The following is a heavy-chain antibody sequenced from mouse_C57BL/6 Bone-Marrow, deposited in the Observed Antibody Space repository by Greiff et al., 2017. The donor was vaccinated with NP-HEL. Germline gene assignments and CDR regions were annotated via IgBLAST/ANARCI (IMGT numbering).Heavy chain of an antibody. CDR1: GYTFTDYY. D-gene: IGHD2-1*01. CDR2: IFPGSGST. CDR3: ARCGDNHGNPFAY. V-gene: IGHV1-75*01. Sequence: QVQLQQSGPELVKPGASVKISCKASGYTFTDYYINWVKQRPGQGLEWIGWIFPGSGSTYYNEKFKGKATLTVDKASSTAYMLLSSLTSEDSAVYFCARCGDNHGNPFAYWGQGTLVTVSA. J-gene: IGHJ3*01.